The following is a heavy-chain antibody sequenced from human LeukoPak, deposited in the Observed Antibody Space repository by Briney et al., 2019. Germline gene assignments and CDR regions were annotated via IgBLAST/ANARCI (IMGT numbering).Heavy chain of an antibody. CDR1: GFTVSSNY. CDR2: IYSGGST. J-gene: IGHJ3*02. V-gene: IGHV3-66*01. Sequence: GGSLRLSCAASGFTVSSNYMSWVRQAPGKGLEWVSVIYSGGSTYYADSVKGRFTISRDNSKNTLYLQRNSLRAEDTAVYYCATLPQLLWFGESSGDAFDIWGQGTMVTVSS. CDR3: ATLPQLLWFGESSGDAFDI. D-gene: IGHD3-10*01.